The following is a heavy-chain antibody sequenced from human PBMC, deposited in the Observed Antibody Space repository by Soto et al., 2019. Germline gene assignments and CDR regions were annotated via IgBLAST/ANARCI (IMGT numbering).Heavy chain of an antibody. D-gene: IGHD3-22*01. CDR3: ARVNYYDSSGFYL. V-gene: IGHV3-21*01. Sequence: KPGGSLRLSCAASGFTFSSYSMNWVRQAPGKGLEWVSSISSSSSYIYYGDSVKGRFTISRDNAKNSLYLQMNSLRAEDTATYYCARVNYYDSSGFYLWRQGTLVTVS. CDR1: GFTFSSYS. J-gene: IGHJ1*01. CDR2: ISSSSSYI.